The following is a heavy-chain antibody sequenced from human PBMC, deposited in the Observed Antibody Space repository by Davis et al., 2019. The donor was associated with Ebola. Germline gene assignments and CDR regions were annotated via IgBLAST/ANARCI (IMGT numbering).Heavy chain of an antibody. D-gene: IGHD3-3*01. Sequence: GESLKISCAVSGFTFSGYWMSWVRQAPGKGLEWVANIKQDGSEKYYVDSVKGRFTISRDNAKNSLYLQMNSLRAEDTAVYYCARTYYDFWSGNFDYWGQGILVTVSS. CDR2: IKQDGSEK. J-gene: IGHJ4*02. CDR1: GFTFSGYW. V-gene: IGHV3-7*03. CDR3: ARTYYDFWSGNFDY.